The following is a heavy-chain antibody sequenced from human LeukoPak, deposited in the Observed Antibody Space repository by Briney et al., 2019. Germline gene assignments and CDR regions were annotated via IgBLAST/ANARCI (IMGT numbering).Heavy chain of an antibody. D-gene: IGHD3-22*01. CDR2: IYHSGRP. CDR1: GYSITSDSF. CDR3: ARDFDSSGHSAFDV. J-gene: IGHJ3*01. V-gene: IGHV4-38-2*02. Sequence: ETLSLTCTVSGYSITSDSFCAWIRQSPGKGLEWIGTIYHSGRPFYSPSLKSRVTISVDASKNQFSLTLKSVNAADTAVYYCARDFDSSGHSAFDVWGQVAMVTVSS.